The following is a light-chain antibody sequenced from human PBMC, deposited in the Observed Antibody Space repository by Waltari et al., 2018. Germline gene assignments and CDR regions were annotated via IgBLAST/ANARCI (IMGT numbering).Light chain of an antibody. CDR2: KDS. J-gene: IGLJ2*01. Sequence: SYELTQPSSVSVSPGQTARITCSGDVLAKKYARWFQQKPGQAPGLVIYKDSERPSGLPRRCSGSSSGTTVTWTISGAQVEDEADYYCYSAADNNLVFGGGTKLTVL. V-gene: IGLV3-27*01. CDR1: VLAKKY. CDR3: YSAADNNLV.